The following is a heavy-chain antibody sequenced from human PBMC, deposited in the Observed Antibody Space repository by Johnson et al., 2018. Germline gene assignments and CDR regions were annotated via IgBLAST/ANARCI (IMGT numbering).Heavy chain of an antibody. D-gene: IGHD2-8*01. V-gene: IGHV3-33*06. J-gene: IGHJ6*03. Sequence: VQLVESGGGVVQPGRSLRLSCAASGFPFSSYGMHWVRQAPGKGLEWVAVIWYDGSNKYYADSVKGRFTIARDNSKNTLYLQMNSLRAEDTAVYYCAKFYCTNGVCSYYYYYYMDVWGKGTTVTVSS. CDR2: IWYDGSNK. CDR1: GFPFSSYG. CDR3: AKFYCTNGVCSYYYYYYMDV.